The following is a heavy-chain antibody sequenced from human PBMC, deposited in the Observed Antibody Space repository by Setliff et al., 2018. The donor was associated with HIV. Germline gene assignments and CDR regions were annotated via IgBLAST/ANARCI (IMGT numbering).Heavy chain of an antibody. CDR3: ARVPYRSAWFSGGHDAFDV. Sequence: ASVKVSCKASGYNFTSNGISWVRQAPGQGLEWMGRISASKGNTKYTQDFQGRVTMTTDTSTSTVYMELRSLRSDDTAEYFCARVPYRSAWFSGGHDAFDVWGQGTMVTVSS. D-gene: IGHD6-19*01. CDR2: ISASKGNT. J-gene: IGHJ3*01. V-gene: IGHV1-18*01. CDR1: GYNFTSNG.